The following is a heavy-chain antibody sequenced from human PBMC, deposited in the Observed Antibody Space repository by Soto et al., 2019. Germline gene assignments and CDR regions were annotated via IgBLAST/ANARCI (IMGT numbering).Heavy chain of an antibody. Sequence: GGSLRLSCAASGFTFSSYAMSWVRQAPGKGLEWVSAISGSGGSTYYADSVKGRFTISRDNSKNTLYLQMNSLRAEDTAVYYCAKGREYYYDSSGYYPEAADLNYFDYWGQGTLVTVSS. D-gene: IGHD3-22*01. CDR2: ISGSGGST. V-gene: IGHV3-23*01. CDR3: AKGREYYYDSSGYYPEAADLNYFDY. CDR1: GFTFSSYA. J-gene: IGHJ4*02.